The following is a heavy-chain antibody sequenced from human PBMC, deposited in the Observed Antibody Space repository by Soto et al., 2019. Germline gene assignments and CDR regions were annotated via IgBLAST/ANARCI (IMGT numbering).Heavy chain of an antibody. CDR3: AKAAPKTIFGVVIPKYYYYGMDV. J-gene: IGHJ6*02. Sequence: GGSLRLSCAASGFTFSSYAMSWVRQAPGKGLEWVSAISGSGGSTYYADSVKGRFTISRDNSKNTLYLQMNSLRAEDTAVYYCAKAAPKTIFGVVIPKYYYYGMDVWGQGTTVTVSS. CDR2: ISGSGGST. V-gene: IGHV3-23*01. D-gene: IGHD3-3*01. CDR1: GFTFSSYA.